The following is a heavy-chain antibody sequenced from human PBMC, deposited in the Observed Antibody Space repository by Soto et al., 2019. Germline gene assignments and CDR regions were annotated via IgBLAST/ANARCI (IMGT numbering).Heavy chain of an antibody. Sequence: GGSLRLSCAASGFTFSSYGMHWVRQAPGKGLEWVAVISYDGSNKYYADSVKGRFTISRDNSKNTLYLQMNSLRAEDTAVYYCATGYYDFWSGYLEAFDIWGQGTMVTVSS. J-gene: IGHJ3*02. CDR2: ISYDGSNK. D-gene: IGHD3-3*01. CDR1: GFTFSSYG. CDR3: ATGYYDFWSGYLEAFDI. V-gene: IGHV3-30*03.